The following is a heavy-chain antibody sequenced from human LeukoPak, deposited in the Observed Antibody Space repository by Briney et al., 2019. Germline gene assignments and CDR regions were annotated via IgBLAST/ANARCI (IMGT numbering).Heavy chain of an antibody. Sequence: SETLSLTCAVYGGSLSVYYWSWIRQPPGKGLEWIGEINHSGSTKYNPSLKSRVTISVDTSKKQFSLKRSSGSASHTAVLYSSRGGSSRWYYYYYMDVWGKGTTVTVSS. CDR3: SRGGSSRWYYYYYMDV. CDR1: GGSLSVYY. D-gene: IGHD6-13*01. J-gene: IGHJ6*03. CDR2: INHSGST. V-gene: IGHV4-34*01.